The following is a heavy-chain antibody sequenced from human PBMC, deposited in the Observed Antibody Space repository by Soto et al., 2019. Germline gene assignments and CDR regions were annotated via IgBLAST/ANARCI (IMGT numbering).Heavy chain of an antibody. V-gene: IGHV3-11*01. CDR2: ISSSGSTI. CDR1: GFTFSDYY. D-gene: IGHD2-2*01. CDR3: AREEVPSPPVVPAAMLSYYYYMDV. J-gene: IGHJ6*03. Sequence: LSLTCAASGFTFSDYYMSWIRQAPGKGLEWVSYISSSGSTIYYADSVKGRFTISRDNAKNSLYLQMNSLRAEDTAVYYCAREEVPSPPVVPAAMLSYYYYMDVWGKGTTVTVSS.